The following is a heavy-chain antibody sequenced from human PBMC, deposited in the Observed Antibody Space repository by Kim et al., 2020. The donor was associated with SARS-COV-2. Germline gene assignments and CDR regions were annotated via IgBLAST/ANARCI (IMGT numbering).Heavy chain of an antibody. V-gene: IGHV1-2*02. Sequence: ASVKVSCKASGYTFTGYYMHWGRQAPGQGLEWMGWINPNSGGTNYAQKFQGRVTMTRDTSISTAYMELSRLRSDDTAVYYCARDDDCSGGWCYGMDVWGQGTTVTVSS. J-gene: IGHJ6*02. D-gene: IGHD2-15*01. CDR1: GYTFTGYY. CDR2: INPNSGGT. CDR3: ARDDDCSGGWCYGMDV.